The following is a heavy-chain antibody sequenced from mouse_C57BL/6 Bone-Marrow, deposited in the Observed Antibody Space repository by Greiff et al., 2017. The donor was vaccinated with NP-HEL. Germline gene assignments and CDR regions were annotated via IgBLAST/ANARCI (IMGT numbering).Heavy chain of an antibody. CDR3: ARGPYYYGSSLVGNFDV. Sequence: PLQQSGPELVKPGASVKISCKASGYAFSSSWMNWVKQRPGKGLEWIGRIYPGDGDTNYNGKFKGKATLTADKSSSTAYMQLSSLTSEDSAVYFCARGPYYYGSSLVGNFDVWGTGTTVTVSS. CDR2: IYPGDGDT. D-gene: IGHD1-1*01. V-gene: IGHV1-82*01. J-gene: IGHJ1*03. CDR1: GYAFSSSW.